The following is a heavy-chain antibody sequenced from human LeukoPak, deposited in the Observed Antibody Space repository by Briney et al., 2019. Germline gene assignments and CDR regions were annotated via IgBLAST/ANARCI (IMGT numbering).Heavy chain of an antibody. CDR1: GFTFSSFA. CDR3: AKDQSRVGASDPFDY. J-gene: IGHJ4*02. D-gene: IGHD1-26*01. Sequence: GGSLRLSCAASGFTFSSFAMTWVRQAPGKGLEWVSGISGTGGSTYYADSVKGRFTISRENSINTVFLEMSSLRAEDTAIYYCAKDQSRVGASDPFDYWGQGILGTVSS. V-gene: IGHV3-23*01. CDR2: ISGTGGST.